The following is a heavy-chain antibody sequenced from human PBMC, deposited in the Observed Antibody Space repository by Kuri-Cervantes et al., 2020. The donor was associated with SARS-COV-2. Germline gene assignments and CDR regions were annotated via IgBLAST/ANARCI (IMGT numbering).Heavy chain of an antibody. Sequence: GESLKISCEASGFTFVSHAMHWVRQAPGKGLEWVSSITGGGAYISYADSVKGRFTISRDNAKNSLYLKMNSLRAEDTAVYYCARENSDFMTWFDPWGQGTLVTVSS. CDR2: ITGGGAYI. D-gene: IGHD3/OR15-3a*01. CDR3: ARENSDFMTWFDP. J-gene: IGHJ5*02. V-gene: IGHV3-21*01. CDR1: GFTFVSHA.